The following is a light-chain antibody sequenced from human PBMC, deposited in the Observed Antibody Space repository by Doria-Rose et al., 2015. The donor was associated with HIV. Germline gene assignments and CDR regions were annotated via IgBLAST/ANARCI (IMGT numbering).Light chain of an antibody. V-gene: IGKV3-20*01. J-gene: IGKJ1*01. CDR2: DGS. CDR1: QSFSSTY. Sequence: TQSPGTLSLPPGERATLSCRASQSFSSTYSAWYQQKPGQAPSLLIYDGSTRATGIPDRFSASGSGTDFTLTINRLEPEDFALYYCHQYGTSWTFGQGTKVEI. CDR3: HQYGTSWT.